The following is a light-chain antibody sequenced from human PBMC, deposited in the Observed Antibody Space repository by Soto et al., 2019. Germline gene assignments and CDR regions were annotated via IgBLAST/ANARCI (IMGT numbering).Light chain of an antibody. V-gene: IGLV9-49*01. CDR1: RGYSNYK. CDR3: GADHGSGSNFVVV. Sequence: QSVLTQPPSASASLGASVTLTCTLIRGYSNYKVDWYQQRQGKGPRFVMRVGTGGIVGSKGDGIPDRFSVLGSGLNRYLTINNIQEEDESDYHCGADHGSGSNFVVVFGGGTKLTVL. J-gene: IGLJ2*01. CDR2: VGTGGIVG.